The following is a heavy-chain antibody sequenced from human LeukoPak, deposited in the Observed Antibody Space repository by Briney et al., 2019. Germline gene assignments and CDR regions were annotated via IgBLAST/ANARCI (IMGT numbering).Heavy chain of an antibody. CDR2: ISAYNGNT. CDR1: GYTLTELS. CDR3: ARDWGQQLGKE. V-gene: IGHV1-18*01. Sequence: ASVKVSCKVSGYTLTELSMHWVRQAPGQGLEWMGWISAYNGNTNYAQKLQGRVTMTTDTSTSTAYMELSRLRSDDTAVYYCARDWGQQLGKEWGQGTLVTVSS. D-gene: IGHD6-13*01. J-gene: IGHJ4*02.